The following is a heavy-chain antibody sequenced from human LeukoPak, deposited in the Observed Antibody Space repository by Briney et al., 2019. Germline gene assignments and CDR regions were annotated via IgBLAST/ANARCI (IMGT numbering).Heavy chain of an antibody. J-gene: IGHJ4*02. V-gene: IGHV3-23*01. Sequence: GGSLRLSCAASGFTLSSYDMSWVRQAPGKGLEWVAGIGGSGGNIKYADSVKGRFTISRDNSRNILYLQMNSLRAEDTAVYHCAKEDSSGTRFEYWGRGSLVTVSS. CDR2: IGGSGGNI. CDR3: AKEDSSGTRFEY. CDR1: GFTLSSYD. D-gene: IGHD3-22*01.